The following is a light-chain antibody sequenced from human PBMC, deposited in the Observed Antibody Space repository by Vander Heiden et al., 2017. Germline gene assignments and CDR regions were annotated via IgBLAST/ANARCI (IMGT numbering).Light chain of an antibody. CDR3: QQSYSTPIT. V-gene: IGKV1-39*01. CDR1: QSISTY. Sequence: DIQMTQSPSSLSASVGDRVTITCRASQSISTYLNWYQQKPGKAPKLLIYAESSLQSGVPSRFSGSGSGTDFTLTISSLQPEDFATYYCQQSYSTPITFGQGTRLDIK. CDR2: AES. J-gene: IGKJ5*01.